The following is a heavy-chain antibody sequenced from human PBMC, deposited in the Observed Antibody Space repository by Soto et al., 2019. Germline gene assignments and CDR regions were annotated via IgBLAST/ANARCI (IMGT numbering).Heavy chain of an antibody. CDR2: IYWDDDK. CDR1: GGSISSGGYS. D-gene: IGHD2-8*01. CDR3: AHSDCTNGVCPWFDY. Sequence: TLSLTCAVSGGSISSGGYSWSWIRQPPGKALEWLALIYWDDDKRYSPSLKSRLTITKDTSKNQVVLTMTNMDPVDTATYYCAHSDCTNGVCPWFDYWGQGTLVTVSS. V-gene: IGHV2-5*08. J-gene: IGHJ4*02.